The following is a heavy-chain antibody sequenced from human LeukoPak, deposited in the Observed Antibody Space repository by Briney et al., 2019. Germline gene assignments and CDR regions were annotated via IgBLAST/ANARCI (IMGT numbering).Heavy chain of an antibody. CDR1: GFTVSRDY. Sequence: GGSLRLSCVVSGFTVSRDYMSWVRQAPGKGLEWVAVIYSSGTTYYADSVKGRFSISRDNSKNTASLQMDSLRVDDTAVYFCARFMGASGFDYWGQGTLVTVSS. J-gene: IGHJ4*02. CDR3: ARFMGASGFDY. D-gene: IGHD1-26*01. CDR2: IYSSGTT. V-gene: IGHV3-66*01.